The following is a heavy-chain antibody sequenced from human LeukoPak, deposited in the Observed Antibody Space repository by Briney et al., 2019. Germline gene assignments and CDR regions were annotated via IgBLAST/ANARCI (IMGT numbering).Heavy chain of an antibody. CDR1: GFTFSSYA. J-gene: IGHJ4*02. CDR3: ANAPPPSCSSTSCYL. D-gene: IGHD2-2*01. V-gene: IGHV3-23*01. CDR2: ISGSGGST. Sequence: PGGSLSLSCAASGFTFSSYAMSWVRQAPGKGLEWVSAISGSGGSTYYADSVKGRFTISRDNSKNTLYLQMNSLRAEDTAVYYCANAPPPSCSSTSCYLWGQGTLVTVSS.